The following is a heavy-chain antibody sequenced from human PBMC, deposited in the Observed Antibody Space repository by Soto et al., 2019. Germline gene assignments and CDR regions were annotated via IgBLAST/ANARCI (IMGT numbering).Heavy chain of an antibody. D-gene: IGHD2-2*02. V-gene: IGHV1-69*04. CDR3: ARDPLICSSTSCYIY. Sequence: SVKVSCKASGYTFTTYYIHWVRQAPGQGLEWMGRINPVLGRASYAQKFQGRVTITADKSTSTAYMELSSLRSEDTAVYYCARDPLICSSTSCYIYWGQGTLVTVSS. CDR2: INPVLGRA. J-gene: IGHJ4*02. CDR1: GYTFTTYY.